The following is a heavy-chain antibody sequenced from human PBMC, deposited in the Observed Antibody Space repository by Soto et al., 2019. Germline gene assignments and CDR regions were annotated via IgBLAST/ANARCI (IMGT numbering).Heavy chain of an antibody. CDR3: AREKNLVVIPAALYPSQHYGMGV. J-gene: IGHJ6*02. CDR2: IKEDGSEK. V-gene: IGHV3-7*01. CDR1: GFTFRSYW. Sequence: PGGSLRLSCAASGFTFRSYWMSWVRQAPGKGLEWVANIKEDGSEKYYVDSVKGRFTISRDNGKNSLYLQMNSLRAEDTAVYYCAREKNLVVIPAALYPSQHYGMGVWGQGTTVTVSS. D-gene: IGHD2-2*01.